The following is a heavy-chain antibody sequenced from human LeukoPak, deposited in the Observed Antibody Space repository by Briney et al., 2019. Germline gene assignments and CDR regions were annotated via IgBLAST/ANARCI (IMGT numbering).Heavy chain of an antibody. CDR3: ARDLVTVTKGFDI. CDR1: DDSFSSHY. J-gene: IGHJ3*02. Sequence: SETLSLTCAVSDDSFSSHYWTWIRQPPGKGLEWIGYISYIGSTNYNPSLKSRVTISIDTSKNQLSLKLTSVTAADTAVYYCARDLVTVTKGFDIWGQGTMVSVSS. CDR2: ISYIGST. D-gene: IGHD4-17*01. V-gene: IGHV4-59*11.